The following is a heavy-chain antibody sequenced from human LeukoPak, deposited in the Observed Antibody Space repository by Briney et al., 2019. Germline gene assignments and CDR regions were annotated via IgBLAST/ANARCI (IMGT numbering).Heavy chain of an antibody. CDR3: AKEVGGTNYYFDS. CDR1: GGTFTSYA. J-gene: IGHJ4*02. CDR2: IIPIFDTA. V-gene: IGHV1-69*05. D-gene: IGHD1-14*01. Sequence: GASVKVSCKASGGTFTSYAVSWVRQAPGQGLEWMGAIIPIFDTANYAQKFQARVTITTDESTSTAYMELSSLRSEDTAVYYCAKEVGGTNYYFDSWGQGTLVTVSS.